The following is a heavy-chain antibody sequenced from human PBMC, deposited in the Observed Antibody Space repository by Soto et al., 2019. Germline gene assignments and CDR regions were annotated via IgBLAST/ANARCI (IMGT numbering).Heavy chain of an antibody. CDR1: GYSFPNYG. J-gene: IGHJ6*02. Sequence: GESLKISCQGSGYSFPNYGIGWVRQMPGKGLELMGIIYPGDSDTRYSPSFQGQVTISADRSINTAYLQWSSLQASDTAMYFCARLYCITTSCHYGLDVWGQGTTVTVSS. CDR3: ARLYCITTSCHYGLDV. V-gene: IGHV5-51*01. D-gene: IGHD2-2*01. CDR2: IYPGDSDT.